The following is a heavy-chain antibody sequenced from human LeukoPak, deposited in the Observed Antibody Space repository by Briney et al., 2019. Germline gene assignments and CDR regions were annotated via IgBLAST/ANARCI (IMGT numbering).Heavy chain of an antibody. Sequence: SETLSLTCTVSGGSISSGDYYWSWIRQPPGKGLEWIGYIYYSGSTYYNPSLKSRVTMSVDTSKNQFSLKLSSVTAADTAVYYCARASSRGYCSSTSCYTDAFDIWGQGTMVTVSS. D-gene: IGHD2-2*02. V-gene: IGHV4-30-4*02. CDR3: ARASSRGYCSSTSCYTDAFDI. CDR2: IYYSGST. J-gene: IGHJ3*02. CDR1: GGSISSGDYY.